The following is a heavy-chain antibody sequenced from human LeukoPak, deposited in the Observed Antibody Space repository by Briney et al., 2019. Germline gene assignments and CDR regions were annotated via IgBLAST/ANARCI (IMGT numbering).Heavy chain of an antibody. Sequence: SETLSLTCAVYGGSFSGYYWSWIRQPPGKGLEWIGEINHSGSTNYNPSLKSRVTISVDTSKNQFSLKLSSVTAEDTAVYYCARAKPQSSGYWGGYWFDPWGQGTLVTVSS. CDR1: GGSFSGYY. V-gene: IGHV4-34*01. J-gene: IGHJ5*02. CDR2: INHSGST. D-gene: IGHD3-22*01. CDR3: ARAKPQSSGYWGGYWFDP.